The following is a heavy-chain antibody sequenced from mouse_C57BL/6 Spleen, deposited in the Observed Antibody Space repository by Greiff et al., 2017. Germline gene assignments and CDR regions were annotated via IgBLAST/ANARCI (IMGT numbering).Heavy chain of an antibody. CDR3: AELGYAMDY. D-gene: IGHD4-1*01. CDR1: GYTFTDYN. J-gene: IGHJ4*01. CDR2: INPNNGGT. Sequence: EVQLQESGPELVKPGASVKMSCKASGYTFTDYNMHWVKQSHGKSLEWIGYINPNNGGTSYNQKFKGKATLTVNKSSSTAYMELRSLTSEDSAVYYCAELGYAMDYWGQGTSVTVSS. V-gene: IGHV1-22*01.